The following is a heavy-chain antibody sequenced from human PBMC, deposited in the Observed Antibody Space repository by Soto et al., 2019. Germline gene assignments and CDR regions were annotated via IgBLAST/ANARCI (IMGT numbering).Heavy chain of an antibody. Sequence: GASVKVSCKASGYTFTSYAMHWVRQAPGQRLEWMGWINAGNGNTKYSQKFQGRVTIARDTSANTAYMELSSLRSEDTAVYYCARPLGGVVSGMDVWGQGTTVTVSS. J-gene: IGHJ6*02. CDR2: INAGNGNT. V-gene: IGHV1-3*01. D-gene: IGHD2-8*02. CDR3: ARPLGGVVSGMDV. CDR1: GYTFTSYA.